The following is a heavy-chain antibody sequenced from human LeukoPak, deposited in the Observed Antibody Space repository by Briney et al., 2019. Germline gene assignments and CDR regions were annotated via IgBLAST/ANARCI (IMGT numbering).Heavy chain of an antibody. D-gene: IGHD1-26*01. Sequence: PGGXXXXXCSAXGFSCSSYWMSWVRQAPGKGLEWVAHINEDGSEKYYVDSVKGGFFISRDNAAKSLSLQMNRLRDADTAVYYCARVSVGAPAFDYWGQGNLVTVSS. CDR1: GFSCSSYW. CDR2: INEDGSEK. V-gene: IGHV3-7*01. J-gene: IGHJ4*02. CDR3: ARVSVGAPAFDY.